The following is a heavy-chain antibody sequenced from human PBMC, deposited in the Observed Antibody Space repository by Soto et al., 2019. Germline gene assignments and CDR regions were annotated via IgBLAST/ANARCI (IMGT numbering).Heavy chain of an antibody. CDR2: IIPILGIA. D-gene: IGHD6-13*01. J-gene: IGHJ4*02. Sequence: QVQLVQSGAEVKKPGSSVKVSCKASGGTFSSYTISWVRQAPGQGLEWMGRIIPILGIANYAQKFQGRVTITADKSTSTAYMEMSSLRSEDTAVYYCARDRSERIAAAAPFDYWGQGTLVTVSS. CDR3: ARDRSERIAAAAPFDY. V-gene: IGHV1-69*08. CDR1: GGTFSSYT.